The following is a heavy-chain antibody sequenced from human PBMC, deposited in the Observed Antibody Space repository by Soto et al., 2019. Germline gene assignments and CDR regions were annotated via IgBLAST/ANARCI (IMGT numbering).Heavy chain of an antibody. CDR2: IIPIFGTA. V-gene: IGHV1-69*13. CDR1: GGTFSSYA. Sequence: SVKVSCKASGGTFSSYAISWVRQAPGQGLEWMGGIIPIFGTANYAQKFQGRVTIAADESTSTAYMELSSLRSEDTAVYYCASTVTGAFDIWGQGTMVTVSS. D-gene: IGHD4-17*01. J-gene: IGHJ3*02. CDR3: ASTVTGAFDI.